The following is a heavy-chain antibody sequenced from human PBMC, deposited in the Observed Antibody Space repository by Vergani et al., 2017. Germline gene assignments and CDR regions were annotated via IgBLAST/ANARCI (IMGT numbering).Heavy chain of an antibody. D-gene: IGHD3-3*01. V-gene: IGHV4-34*01. Sequence: QVQLQQWGAGLLKPSETLSLTCAVYGGSFSGYYWSWIRQPPGTGLEWIGEINHSGSTNYNPSLKSRVTISVDTAKNQFSLKLSSVTTADTAVYYCASGLRFLEWLPRYWGQGTLVTVSS. CDR3: ASGLRFLEWLPRY. CDR2: INHSGST. J-gene: IGHJ4*02. CDR1: GGSFSGYY.